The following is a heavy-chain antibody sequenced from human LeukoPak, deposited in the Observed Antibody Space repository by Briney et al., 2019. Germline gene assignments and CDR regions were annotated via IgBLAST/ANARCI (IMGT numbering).Heavy chain of an antibody. CDR2: INHSGST. D-gene: IGHD2-15*01. CDR3: ARFSCSNVDY. J-gene: IGHJ4*02. V-gene: IGHV4-34*01. CDR1: GGSFSGYY. Sequence: SETLSLTCDVYGGSFSGYYWSWIRQPPGKGLEWIGEINHSGSTNYNPSLKSRVTISVDTSKNQFSLKLSAVTAADTAVYYCARFSCSNVDYWGQGTLVTVSS.